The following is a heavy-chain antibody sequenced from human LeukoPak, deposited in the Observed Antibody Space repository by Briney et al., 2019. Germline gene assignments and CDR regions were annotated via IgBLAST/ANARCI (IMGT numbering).Heavy chain of an antibody. CDR1: GGTFSSYA. CDR3: ARDCTNGVCYIGSYGMDV. J-gene: IGHJ6*02. V-gene: IGHV1-46*01. Sequence: ASVKVSCKASGGTFSSYAVSWVRQAPGQGLEWMGIINPSGGSTSYAQKFQGRVTMTRDTSTSTVYMELSSLRSEDTAVYYCARDCTNGVCYIGSYGMDVWGQGTTVTVSS. CDR2: INPSGGST. D-gene: IGHD2-8*01.